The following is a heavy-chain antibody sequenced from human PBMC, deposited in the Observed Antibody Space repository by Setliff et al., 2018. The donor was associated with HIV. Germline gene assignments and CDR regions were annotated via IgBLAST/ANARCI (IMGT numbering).Heavy chain of an antibody. V-gene: IGHV4-61*09. CDR1: GGSISSGSYY. CDR3: ARAYSSGRYDAFDI. J-gene: IGHJ3*02. D-gene: IGHD6-19*01. Sequence: SETLSLTCTVSGGSISSGSYYWNWIRQPAGKGLEWIGHIYTSGSTNYNPSLKRRVTISVDTSENQFSLKLSSVTAADTAVYYCARAYSSGRYDAFDIWGQGTMVTVSS. CDR2: IYTSGST.